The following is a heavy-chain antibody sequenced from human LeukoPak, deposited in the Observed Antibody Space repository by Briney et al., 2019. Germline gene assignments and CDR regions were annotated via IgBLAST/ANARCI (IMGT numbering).Heavy chain of an antibody. CDR1: GYTFTSYG. J-gene: IGHJ4*02. Sequence: GASVKVSCKASGYTFTSYGISWVRQAPGQGLEWVGWISAYNDNTNYAQKLQGRVTMTTDTSTSTAYMELRSLRSDDTAVYYCARETKFGLKTYYYDSSGYYWGPDYYFDYWGQGTLVTVSS. CDR2: ISAYNDNT. CDR3: ARETKFGLKTYYYDSSGYYWGPDYYFDY. V-gene: IGHV1-18*01. D-gene: IGHD3-22*01.